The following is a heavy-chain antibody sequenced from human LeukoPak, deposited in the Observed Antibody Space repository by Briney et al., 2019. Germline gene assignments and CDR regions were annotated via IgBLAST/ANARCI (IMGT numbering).Heavy chain of an antibody. V-gene: IGHV4-34*01. D-gene: IGHD6-6*01. CDR1: GGSLSGDY. J-gene: IGHJ5*02. CDR3: ATGDVAARLGH. CDR2: INHSGSI. Sequence: ASETPSLTCAVYGGSLSGDYLSWIRQPPGKGLEWIGEINHSGSISYNPSLKSRVTISVDTSKNQFSLKVTSVTAADTGVYYCATGDVAARLGHWGQGTLVTVPS.